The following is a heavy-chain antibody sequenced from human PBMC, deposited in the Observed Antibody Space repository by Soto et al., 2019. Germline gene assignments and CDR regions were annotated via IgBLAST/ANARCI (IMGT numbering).Heavy chain of an antibody. CDR3: ALLYYYGSGSYHPAEYFQH. V-gene: IGHV4-59*08. CDR2: IYYSGST. J-gene: IGHJ1*01. CDR1: GGSISSYY. Sequence: SETLSLTCTVSGGSISSYYWSWIRQPPGKGLEWIGYIYYSGSTNYNPSLKSRVTISVDTSKNQFSLKLSSVTAADTAVYYCALLYYYGSGSYHPAEYFQHWGQGTLVTVSS. D-gene: IGHD3-10*01.